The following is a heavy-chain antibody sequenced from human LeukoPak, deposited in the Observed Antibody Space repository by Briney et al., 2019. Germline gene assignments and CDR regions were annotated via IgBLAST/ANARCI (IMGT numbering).Heavy chain of an antibody. Sequence: NPSETLSLTCTVSGGSISSYYWSWIRQPAGKGLGWIGRIYTSGSTNYNPSLKSRVTMSVDTSKNQFSLKLSSVTAADTAVYYCARDGHNWNDRARYNWFDPWGQGTLVTVSS. D-gene: IGHD1-20*01. CDR3: ARDGHNWNDRARYNWFDP. CDR1: GGSISSYY. V-gene: IGHV4-4*07. J-gene: IGHJ5*02. CDR2: IYTSGST.